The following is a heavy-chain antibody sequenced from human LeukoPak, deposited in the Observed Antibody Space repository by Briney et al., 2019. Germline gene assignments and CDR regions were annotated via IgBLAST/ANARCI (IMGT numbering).Heavy chain of an antibody. CDR1: GFTFSSYA. Sequence: GVLRLSCAASGFTFSSYAMHGVRQAPGKGREWVAVISYDGINKYYADSVKGRFTISRDNSKITLYLQMNSLRAEDTAVYYCARDSWGYSSSWCMDYWGQGTLVTVSS. J-gene: IGHJ4*02. V-gene: IGHV3-30*04. D-gene: IGHD6-13*01. CDR2: ISYDGINK. CDR3: ARDSWGYSSSWCMDY.